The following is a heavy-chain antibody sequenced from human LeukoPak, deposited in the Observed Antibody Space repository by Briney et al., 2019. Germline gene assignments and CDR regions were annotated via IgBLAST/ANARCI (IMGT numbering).Heavy chain of an antibody. V-gene: IGHV3-23*01. CDR2: ISGSGGST. CDR3: AKDRATVTLAEYFQH. D-gene: IGHD4-17*01. CDR1: GFTFSSYA. J-gene: IGHJ1*01. Sequence: PGGSLRLSCAASGFTFSSYAMSWVRQAPGKGLEWVSAISGSGGSTYYADSVKGRFTISGDNSKNTLYLQMNSLRAEDTAVYYCAKDRATVTLAEYFQHWGQGTLVTVSS.